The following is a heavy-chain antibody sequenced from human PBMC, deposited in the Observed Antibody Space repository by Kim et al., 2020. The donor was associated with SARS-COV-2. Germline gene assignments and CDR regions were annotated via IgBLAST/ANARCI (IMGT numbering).Heavy chain of an antibody. CDR3: ARGLLWFGSRGAFDI. CDR2: IYYSGST. CDR1: GGSISSGGYY. Sequence: SETLSLTCTVSGGSISSGGYYWSWIRQHPGKGLEWIGYIYYSGSTYYNPSLKSRVTISVDTSKNQFSLKLSSVTAADTAVYYCARGLLWFGSRGAFDIWGQGTMVTVSS. D-gene: IGHD3-10*01. V-gene: IGHV4-31*03. J-gene: IGHJ3*02.